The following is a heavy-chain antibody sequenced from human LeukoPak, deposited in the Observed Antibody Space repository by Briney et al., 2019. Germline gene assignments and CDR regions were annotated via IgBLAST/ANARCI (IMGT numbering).Heavy chain of an antibody. CDR3: ARWNYDILTGYYSYYYYMDV. D-gene: IGHD3-9*01. J-gene: IGHJ6*03. CDR2: INSDGSST. CDR1: GFTFSSYW. V-gene: IGHV3-74*01. Sequence: PGGSLRLSCAASGFTFSSYWMHWVRQAPGKGLVWASRINSDGSSTSYADSVKGRFTISRDNAKNTLYLQMNSLRAEDTAVYYCARWNYDILTGYYSYYYYMDVWGKGTTVTVSS.